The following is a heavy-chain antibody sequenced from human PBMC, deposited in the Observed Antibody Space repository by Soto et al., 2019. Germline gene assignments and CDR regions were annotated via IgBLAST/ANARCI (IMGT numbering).Heavy chain of an antibody. D-gene: IGHD4-17*01. J-gene: IGHJ6*02. CDR3: ARSGFLTTVTTFWNYYGMDV. V-gene: IGHV4-4*02. CDR2: IYPSGST. CDR1: GGFRSSSNG. Sequence: ASETLSLTCAVSGGFRSSSNGWRWVRQPPGKGMGGIGEIYPSGSTNCNPSLKSRVTISVDKSKNQFSLKLSSVTAADTAVYYCARSGFLTTVTTFWNYYGMDVWGQGTTVTVSS.